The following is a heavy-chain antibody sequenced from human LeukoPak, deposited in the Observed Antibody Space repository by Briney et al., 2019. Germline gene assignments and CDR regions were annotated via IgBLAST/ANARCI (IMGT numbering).Heavy chain of an antibody. J-gene: IGHJ3*02. V-gene: IGHV3-74*03. CDR2: VSDDGSTT. D-gene: IGHD1-1*01. Sequence: GGSLRLSCAASGFTISTFWMHCVRQAPGKGLVWVSRVSDDGSTTTYADSVKGRFTISRDNAKNTLYLQMNSLRPEDTAVYYCVRHNAARAFDIWGQGTMVIVSS. CDR1: GFTISTFW. CDR3: VRHNAARAFDI.